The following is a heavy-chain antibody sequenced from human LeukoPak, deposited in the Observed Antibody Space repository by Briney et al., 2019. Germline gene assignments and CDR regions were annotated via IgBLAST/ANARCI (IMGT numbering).Heavy chain of an antibody. D-gene: IGHD3-22*01. J-gene: IGHJ4*02. V-gene: IGHV1-46*01. Sequence: ASVKVSCKASATTFTDFYMPWVRQAPGQGLEWMGIFNPSGGRTSYAQKFQARVTITRDTSTNTLYMELSSLRSEDTAVYYCARGWGGDSSGYVSDYWGQGTLVTVSS. CDR2: FNPSGGRT. CDR1: ATTFTDFY. CDR3: ARGWGGDSSGYVSDY.